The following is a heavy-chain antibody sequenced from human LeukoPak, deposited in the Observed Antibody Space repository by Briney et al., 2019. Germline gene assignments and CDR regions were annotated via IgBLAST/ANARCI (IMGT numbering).Heavy chain of an antibody. J-gene: IGHJ5*02. CDR1: GFTVSSNY. V-gene: IGHV3-53*01. D-gene: IGHD2-15*01. CDR3: ANLLDIVVVVAANHVNWFDP. Sequence: PGGSLRLSCAASGFTVSSNYMSWVRQAPGKGLEWVSVIYSGGSTYYADSVKGRFTISRDNSKNTLYLQMNSLRAEDTAVYYCANLLDIVVVVAANHVNWFDPWGQGTLVTVSS. CDR2: IYSGGST.